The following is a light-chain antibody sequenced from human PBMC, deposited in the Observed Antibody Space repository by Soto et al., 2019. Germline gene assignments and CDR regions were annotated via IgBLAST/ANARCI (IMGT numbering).Light chain of an antibody. CDR3: SSFAASNTHV. CDR1: SSDVGSYNF. Sequence: QSVLTQPPSASGSPGQSVTISCTGTSSDVGSYNFVSWYQQYPGKAPKLMIYEVTKRPSGVPDRFCGSKSGNTASLTVSGLQAEDEADYYCSSFAASNTHVFRTGTKLTVL. J-gene: IGLJ1*01. V-gene: IGLV2-8*01. CDR2: EVT.